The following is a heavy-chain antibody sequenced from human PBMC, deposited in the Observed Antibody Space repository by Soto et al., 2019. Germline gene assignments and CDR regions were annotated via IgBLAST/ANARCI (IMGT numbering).Heavy chain of an antibody. V-gene: IGHV1-8*02. Sequence: ASLMVSWPPFGYAFSGYYMQWGQQATGQELEWMGWINPNSGNTGYAQKCQGRVTMTRNTSRSTAYMELSSLRSEDTAVYYCARGGADKAMPDAFDIGGQGPLVT. CDR3: ARGGADKAMPDAFDI. J-gene: IGHJ3*02. CDR2: INPNSGNT. CDR1: GYAFSGYY. D-gene: IGHD5-18*01.